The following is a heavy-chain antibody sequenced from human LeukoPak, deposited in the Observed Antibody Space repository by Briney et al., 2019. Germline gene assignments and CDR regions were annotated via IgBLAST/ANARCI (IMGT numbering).Heavy chain of an antibody. CDR2: IIPIFGTA. V-gene: IGHV1-69*13. CDR1: GGTFSSYA. CDR3: ARDRRVGATHNWFDP. J-gene: IGHJ5*02. Sequence: SVKVSCKAPGGTFSSYAISWVRQAPGQGLEWMGGIIPIFGTANYAQKFQGRVTITADESTSTAYMELSSLRSEDTAVYYCARDRRVGATHNWFDPWGQGTLVTVSS. D-gene: IGHD1-26*01.